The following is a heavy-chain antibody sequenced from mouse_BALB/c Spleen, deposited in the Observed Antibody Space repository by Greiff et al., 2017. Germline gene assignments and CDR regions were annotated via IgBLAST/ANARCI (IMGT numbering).Heavy chain of an antibody. Sequence: QVQLQQSGPELVKPGASVRISCKASGYTFTSYYIHWVKQRPGQGLEWIGWIYPGNVNTKYNEKFKGKATLTADKSSSTAYMQLSSLTSEDSAVYFCARNRYDVGWFAYWGQGTLVTVSA. D-gene: IGHD2-14*01. CDR3: ARNRYDVGWFAY. CDR2: IYPGNVNT. J-gene: IGHJ3*01. V-gene: IGHV1S56*01. CDR1: GYTFTSYY.